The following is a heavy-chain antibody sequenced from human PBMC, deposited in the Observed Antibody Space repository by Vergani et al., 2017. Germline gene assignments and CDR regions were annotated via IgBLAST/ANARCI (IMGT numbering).Heavy chain of an antibody. Sequence: QVQLQESGPGLVKPSQTLSLTCTVSGGSISSGSYYWSWIRQPAGKGLEWIGRIYTSGSTNYNPSLESRVTMSVDTSKNQFSLKLSSVTAADTAVYYCARYFVIHSHYYYYYMDVWGKGTTVTVSS. CDR3: ARYFVIHSHYYYYYMDV. J-gene: IGHJ6*03. CDR1: GGSISSGSYY. D-gene: IGHD2/OR15-2a*01. CDR2: IYTSGST. V-gene: IGHV4-61*02.